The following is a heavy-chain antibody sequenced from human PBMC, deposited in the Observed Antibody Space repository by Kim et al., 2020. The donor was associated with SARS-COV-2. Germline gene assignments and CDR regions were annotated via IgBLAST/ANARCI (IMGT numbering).Heavy chain of an antibody. Sequence: GGSLRLSCAASGFTFDDYAMHWVRQAPGKGLEWVSGISWNSGSIGYADSVKGRFTISRDNAKNSLYLQMNSLRAEDTALYYCAKDSLSGYDSPFTNYYYYYMDVWGKGTTVTVSS. D-gene: IGHD5-12*01. V-gene: IGHV3-9*01. J-gene: IGHJ6*03. CDR2: ISWNSGSI. CDR1: GFTFDDYA. CDR3: AKDSLSGYDSPFTNYYYYYMDV.